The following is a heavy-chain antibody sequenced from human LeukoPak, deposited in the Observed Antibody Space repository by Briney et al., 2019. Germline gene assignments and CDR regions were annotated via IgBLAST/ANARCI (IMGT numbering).Heavy chain of an antibody. Sequence: GGSLRLSCAASGFPFSSYSMTWVRQAPGKGLEWVANIKPDGTTKFYVDSVKGRFTISRDNALNSLYLQMNSLRAEDTAIYYCARRRIVGSTDDAFDIWGQGTMVTLSS. J-gene: IGHJ3*02. CDR2: IKPDGTTK. CDR1: GFPFSSYS. D-gene: IGHD1-26*01. CDR3: ARRRIVGSTDDAFDI. V-gene: IGHV3-7*01.